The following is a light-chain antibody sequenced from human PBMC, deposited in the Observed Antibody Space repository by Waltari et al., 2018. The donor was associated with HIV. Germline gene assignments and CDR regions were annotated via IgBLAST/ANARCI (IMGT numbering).Light chain of an antibody. V-gene: IGKV1-17*01. Sequence: DIQMTQSPSSLSASIGDRVTITCRASRGIRDDLAWYQQNPGTAPQRLIYASSSLQSGVPSRFSGSGSGTEFTLTISSLQPEDSAIYYCLQHNSYPRTFGRGTKVDI. CDR3: LQHNSYPRT. CDR1: RGIRDD. J-gene: IGKJ1*01. CDR2: ASS.